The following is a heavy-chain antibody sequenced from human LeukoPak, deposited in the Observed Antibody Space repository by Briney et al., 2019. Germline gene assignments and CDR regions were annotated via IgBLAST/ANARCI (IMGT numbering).Heavy chain of an antibody. CDR3: ARAGPTVKGIAAAYDY. J-gene: IGHJ4*02. V-gene: IGHV1-18*01. CDR2: ISGYNGDT. D-gene: IGHD6-13*01. Sequence: ASVKVSCKASGYTFTSYGISWVRQAPGQGLEWMGWISGYNGDTNYAQNLQGRVTMTTDTSTSTAYMELRSLRFDDTAVYYCARAGPTVKGIAAAYDYWGQGTLVTVSS. CDR1: GYTFTSYG.